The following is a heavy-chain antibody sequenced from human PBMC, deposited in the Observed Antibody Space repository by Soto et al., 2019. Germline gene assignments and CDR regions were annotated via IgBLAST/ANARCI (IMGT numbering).Heavy chain of an antibody. Sequence: SETLSLTCTVSGGSISSYYWSWIRQPPGKGLEWIGYIYYSGSTNYNPSLKSRVTISVDTSKNQFSLKLSSVTAADTAVYYCARVGGLSYYDSYDRFDPWGQGTLVTVSS. J-gene: IGHJ5*02. CDR2: IYYSGST. CDR3: ARVGGLSYYDSYDRFDP. D-gene: IGHD3-22*01. CDR1: GGSISSYY. V-gene: IGHV4-59*01.